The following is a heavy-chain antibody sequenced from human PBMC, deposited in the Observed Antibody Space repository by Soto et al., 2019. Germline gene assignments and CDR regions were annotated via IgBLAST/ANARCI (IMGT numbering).Heavy chain of an antibody. Sequence: GGSLRLSCAASGFTFSSYGMHWVRQAPGKGLEWVAVISYDGSNKYYADSVKGRFTISRGNSKNTLYLQMNSLRAEDTAVYYCAKGLLPDTAMVNFDYWGPGTLVTVSS. J-gene: IGHJ4*02. V-gene: IGHV3-30*18. CDR2: ISYDGSNK. CDR1: GFTFSSYG. D-gene: IGHD5-18*01. CDR3: AKGLLPDTAMVNFDY.